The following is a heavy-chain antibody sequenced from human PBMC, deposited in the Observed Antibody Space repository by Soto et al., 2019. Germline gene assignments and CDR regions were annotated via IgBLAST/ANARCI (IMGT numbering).Heavy chain of an antibody. CDR3: AREDGDAFDI. V-gene: IGHV3-33*01. J-gene: IGHJ3*02. CDR1: GFTFSSYG. CDR2: IWYDGSNK. Sequence: GGSLRLSCAASGFTFSSYGIHWVRQAPGKGLEWVAIIWYDGSNKYYADSVKGRFTISRDNSKNTLFLQMNSLRAEDTAVYYCAREDGDAFDIWGQGTMVTVSS.